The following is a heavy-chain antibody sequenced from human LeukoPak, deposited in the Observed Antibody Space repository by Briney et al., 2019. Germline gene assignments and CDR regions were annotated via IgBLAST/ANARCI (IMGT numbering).Heavy chain of an antibody. V-gene: IGHV4-59*12. CDR3: AREGIVRTDYQ. D-gene: IGHD2-2*01. CDR2: IYYSGVT. CDR1: GDSISSYY. J-gene: IGHJ4*02. Sequence: KPSEALSLTCTVSGDSISSYYWYWFRQPPGKELEWIACIYYSGVTHYNPSLKSRVSISLDMSKNQFSLRLSSVTAADTAVYYCAREGIVRTDYQWGQGALVTVSS.